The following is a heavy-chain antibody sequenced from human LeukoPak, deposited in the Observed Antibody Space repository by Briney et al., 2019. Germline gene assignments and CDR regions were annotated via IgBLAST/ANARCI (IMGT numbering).Heavy chain of an antibody. CDR1: GDSISSGSYY. Sequence: PSQTLSLTCTVSGDSISSGSYYWSWIRQPPGKGLEWIGEINHSGSTNYNPSLKSRVTISVDTSKNQFSLKLSSVTAADTAVYYCARQLYYYGPYYYYYYYMDVWGKGTTVTISS. CDR3: ARQLYYYGPYYYYYYYMDV. D-gene: IGHD3-10*01. CDR2: INHSGST. V-gene: IGHV4-39*01. J-gene: IGHJ6*03.